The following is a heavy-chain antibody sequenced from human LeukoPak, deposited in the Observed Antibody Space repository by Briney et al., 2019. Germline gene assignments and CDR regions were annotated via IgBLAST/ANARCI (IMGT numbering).Heavy chain of an antibody. CDR3: ARGHYDILTGFYIGAFDI. V-gene: IGHV1-8*01. CDR1: GYTFTSYD. CDR2: MNPNSGDT. Sequence: ASVKVSCKASGYTFTSYDIHWVRQATGQGLEWMGWMNPNSGDTGYARKFQGRVTITRETSISTVVMELSSLRSEDTAMYYCARGHYDILTGFYIGAFDIWGQGTMVIVSS. D-gene: IGHD3-9*01. J-gene: IGHJ3*02.